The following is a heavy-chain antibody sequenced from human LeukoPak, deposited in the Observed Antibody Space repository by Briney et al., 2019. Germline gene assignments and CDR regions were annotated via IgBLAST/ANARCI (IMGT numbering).Heavy chain of an antibody. D-gene: IGHD6-19*01. V-gene: IGHV4-34*01. CDR1: GGSFSGYY. CDR3: ARAVARNKVDY. CDR2: INHSGST. J-gene: IGHJ4*02. Sequence: SETLSLTCAVYGGSFSGYYWSWIRQPPGKGLEWIGEINHSGSTNYNPSLKSRVTISVDTSKNQFSLKLSSVTAADTAVYYCARAVARNKVDYWGQGTLVTVSS.